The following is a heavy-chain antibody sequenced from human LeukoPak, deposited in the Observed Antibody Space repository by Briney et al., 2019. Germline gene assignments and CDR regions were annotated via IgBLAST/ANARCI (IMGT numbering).Heavy chain of an antibody. Sequence: GGSLRLSCAASGFTFSSYWMSWVRQAPGKGLEWVSAISGSGGSTYYADSVKGRFTISRDNSKNTLYLQMNSLRAEDTAVYYCAKDQYYDILTGYYIDAFDIWGQGTMVTVSS. CDR1: GFTFSSYW. CDR2: ISGSGGST. CDR3: AKDQYYDILTGYYIDAFDI. J-gene: IGHJ3*02. V-gene: IGHV3-23*01. D-gene: IGHD3-9*01.